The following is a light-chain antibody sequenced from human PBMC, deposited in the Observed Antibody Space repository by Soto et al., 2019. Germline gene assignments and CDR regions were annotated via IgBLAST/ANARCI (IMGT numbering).Light chain of an antibody. J-gene: IGKJ2*01. V-gene: IGKV3-15*01. CDR2: GAS. CDR3: QQYHNWPPQYT. CDR1: QSVASN. Sequence: EIVMTQSPASLSASPGDGATLSCRASQSVASNVAWYQQKPGQGPRLLIHGASTRAAGVPARFSGSGSATEFTLTISSLQSEDFAVYYCQQYHNWPPQYTFGQGTKLQIK.